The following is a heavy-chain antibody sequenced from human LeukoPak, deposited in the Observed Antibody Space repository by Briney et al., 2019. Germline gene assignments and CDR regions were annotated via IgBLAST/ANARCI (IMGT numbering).Heavy chain of an antibody. J-gene: IGHJ4*02. D-gene: IGHD6-19*01. CDR3: ASASSGAVAGTVLDY. Sequence: GASVKVSCKASGYTFTSYNMHWVRQAPGQGLEWMGIINPSGGGTSYAQKFQGRVTMTRDTSTSTVYMELSSLRSEDTAVYYCASASSGAVAGTVLDYWGQGTLVTVSS. CDR2: INPSGGGT. CDR1: GYTFTSYN. V-gene: IGHV1-46*01.